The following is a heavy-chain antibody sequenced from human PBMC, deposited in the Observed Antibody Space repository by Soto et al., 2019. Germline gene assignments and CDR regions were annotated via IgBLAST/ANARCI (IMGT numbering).Heavy chain of an antibody. CDR3: ARHWEFGYPPGYYYGMEV. D-gene: IGHD3-10*01. J-gene: IGHJ6*02. Sequence: GGSLRLSCAASGFTFRSYAMHWVRQAPGKGLEWVATISYDENNRYYTDSVKGRFTISRDNSKNTVYLQVNSLRDEDTAVYYCARHWEFGYPPGYYYGMEVWGQGTTVTVSS. CDR1: GFTFRSYA. CDR2: ISYDENNR. V-gene: IGHV3-30-3*01.